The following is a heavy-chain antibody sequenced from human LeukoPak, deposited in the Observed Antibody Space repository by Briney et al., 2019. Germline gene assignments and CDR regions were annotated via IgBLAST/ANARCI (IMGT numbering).Heavy chain of an antibody. J-gene: IGHJ4*02. CDR1: GFTFSSYW. D-gene: IGHD1-26*01. CDR3: ARRRGVGATSLYFDY. CDR2: IKQDGSEK. V-gene: IGHV3-7*01. Sequence: GGSLRLSCAASGFTFSSYWMSWVRQAPGKGREWVANIKQDGSEKYYVDSVKGRFTISRGNAKNSLYLQMNSLRAEDTAVYYCARRRGVGATSLYFDYWGQGTLVTVSS.